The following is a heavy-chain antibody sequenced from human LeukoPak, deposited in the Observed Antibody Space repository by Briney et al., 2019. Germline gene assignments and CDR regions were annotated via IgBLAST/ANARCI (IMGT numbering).Heavy chain of an antibody. Sequence: SETLSLTCTVSGGSPTINGYYWAWIRQPPGTGLEWIGSIYYNGNTYYNPSLKSRVTISADTSTNHFSLKLTSVTAADTAVYYCGRHVQAPSFDPWGQGTLVPVSS. CDR1: GGSPTINGYY. V-gene: IGHV4-39*01. CDR3: GRHVQAPSFDP. CDR2: IYYNGNT. J-gene: IGHJ5*02. D-gene: IGHD1-1*01.